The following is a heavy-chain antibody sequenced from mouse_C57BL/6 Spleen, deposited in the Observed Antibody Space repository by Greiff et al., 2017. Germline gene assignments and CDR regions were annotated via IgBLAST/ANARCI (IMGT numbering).Heavy chain of an antibody. V-gene: IGHV1-74*01. CDR1: GYTFTSYW. Sequence: QVQLQQPGAELVKPGASVKVSCKASGYTFTSYWMHWVKQRPGQGLEWIGRIHPSDSDTNYNHTFTGKATLTVDNSSSTAYMQLSSLTSEDSAVYYCEKDDYDKFAYWGQGTLVTVSA. J-gene: IGHJ3*01. CDR3: EKDDYDKFAY. D-gene: IGHD2-4*01. CDR2: IHPSDSDT.